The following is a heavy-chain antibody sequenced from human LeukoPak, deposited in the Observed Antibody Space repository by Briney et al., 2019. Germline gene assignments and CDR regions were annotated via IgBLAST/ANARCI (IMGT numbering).Heavy chain of an antibody. CDR3: ARADERYYDFWSGWAHYGMDV. D-gene: IGHD3-3*01. V-gene: IGHV1-18*01. Sequence: ASVKVSCKASGYTFTSYGISWVRQAPGQGLEWMGWISAYNGNTNYAQKLQGRVTMTTDTSTSTAYMERRSLRSDDTAVYYCARADERYYDFWSGWAHYGMDVWGQGTTVTVSS. CDR2: ISAYNGNT. J-gene: IGHJ6*02. CDR1: GYTFTSYG.